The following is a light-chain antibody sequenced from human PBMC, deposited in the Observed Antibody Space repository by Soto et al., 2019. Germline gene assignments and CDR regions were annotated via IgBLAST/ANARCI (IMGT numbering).Light chain of an antibody. Sequence: EIVMTQSPATLSVSPGERATLSCRASQSVRTTVAWYQQKPGQAPRLLIYGASSRATGIPDRFSGSGSGTDFTLTISRLEPEDFAVYYCQQYGSSPWTFGQGTKVDIK. V-gene: IGKV3-20*01. CDR2: GAS. CDR1: QSVRTTV. J-gene: IGKJ1*01. CDR3: QQYGSSPWT.